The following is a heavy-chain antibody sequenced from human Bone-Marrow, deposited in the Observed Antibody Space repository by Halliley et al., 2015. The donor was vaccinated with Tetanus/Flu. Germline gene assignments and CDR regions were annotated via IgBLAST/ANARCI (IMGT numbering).Heavy chain of an antibody. V-gene: IGHV4-34*01. CDR2: INHSGST. CDR1: GGSLSGYN. Sequence: LRLSCGVSGGSLSGYNWIWIRQPPGKGLEWIGEINHSGSTDYNPSLKSRVTISIDTSKNQFALKLTSVIAADTAIYYCARGLVESHWFGELLSKTYYGMDVWGQGTTVTVSS. D-gene: IGHD3-10*01. J-gene: IGHJ6*02. CDR3: ARGLVESHWFGELLSKTYYGMDV.